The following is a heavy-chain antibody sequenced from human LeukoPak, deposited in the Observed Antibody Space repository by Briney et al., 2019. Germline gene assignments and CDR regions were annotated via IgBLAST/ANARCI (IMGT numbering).Heavy chain of an antibody. CDR1: GFIFSNAW. Sequence: GGALTLSCAACGFIFSNAWMNWVRQAPGKELEWVGRIKRKTDGGTRDYTARVKGILTISRDDSKNTLYLQMNSLNTEDTAVYYCTTHPTRSSITRIVVVAWGQGTLVTVSS. V-gene: IGHV3-15*01. D-gene: IGHD3-22*01. CDR3: TTHPTRSSITRIVVVA. J-gene: IGHJ4*02. CDR2: IKRKTDGGTR.